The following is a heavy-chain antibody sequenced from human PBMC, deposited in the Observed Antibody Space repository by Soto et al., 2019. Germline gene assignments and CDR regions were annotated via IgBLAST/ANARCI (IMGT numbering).Heavy chain of an antibody. Sequence: PSETLSLTCAVSGGSIISYYWSWIRQPPGKGLEWIGYIYYSGSTNYNPSLKSRVTISVDTSKNQFSLKLSSVTAADTAVYYCARLWGWYFDYWGQGTLVTVSS. CDR2: IYYSGST. J-gene: IGHJ4*02. CDR3: ARLWGWYFDY. V-gene: IGHV4-59*01. CDR1: GGSIISYY. D-gene: IGHD2-21*01.